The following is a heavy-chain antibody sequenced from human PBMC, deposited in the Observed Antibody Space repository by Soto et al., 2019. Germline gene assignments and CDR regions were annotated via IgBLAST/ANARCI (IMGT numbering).Heavy chain of an antibody. J-gene: IGHJ6*02. CDR2: VSGSGGSA. CDR1: GFTFPSSG. CDR3: AKDFSTGDIYCIDYYYYDGMDV. D-gene: IGHD2-15*01. V-gene: IGHV3-23*01. Sequence: PGGSLRLSCAASGFTFPSSGMNWVPQAPGKGLEWVSGVSGSGGSAYYADSVKGRFTSSRDNSKNTLSLQMNSLRAEDTAVYNFAKDFSTGDIYCIDYYYYDGMDVWGQGTTVTVSS.